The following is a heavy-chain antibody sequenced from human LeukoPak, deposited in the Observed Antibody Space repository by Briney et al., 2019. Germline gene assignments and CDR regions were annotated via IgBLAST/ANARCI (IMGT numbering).Heavy chain of an antibody. V-gene: IGHV3-48*03. Sequence: SGGSLRLSCAASGFTFSSYEMNWVRQAPGKGLEWVSFISISGTTIYYADSVKGRFTISRDNAKNSLYLQVNSLRAEDTAVYYCAKVSPTGRAFDCWGQGTLVTVSS. J-gene: IGHJ4*02. CDR3: AKVSPTGRAFDC. D-gene: IGHD1-1*01. CDR1: GFTFSSYE. CDR2: ISISGTTI.